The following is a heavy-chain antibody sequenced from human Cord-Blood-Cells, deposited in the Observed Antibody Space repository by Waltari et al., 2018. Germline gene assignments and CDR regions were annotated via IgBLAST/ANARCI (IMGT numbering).Heavy chain of an antibody. D-gene: IGHD1-26*01. CDR1: GGSFRGYY. CDR3: ARGSRYSGSY. Sequence: QVQLQQWGAGLLKPSETLSLTCAVYGGSFRGYYWSWIRQPPGKGLEWIGEINHSGSTNYNPSLKSRVTISVDTSKNQFSLKLSSVTAADTAVYYCARGSRYSGSYWGQGTLVTVSS. CDR2: INHSGST. V-gene: IGHV4-34*01. J-gene: IGHJ4*02.